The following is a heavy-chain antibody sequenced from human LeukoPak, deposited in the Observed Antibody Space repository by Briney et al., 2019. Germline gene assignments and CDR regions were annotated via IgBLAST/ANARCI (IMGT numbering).Heavy chain of an antibody. Sequence: SETLSLTCAVYGGSFSGYYWSWIRQPPGKGLEWIGEISHSGSTNYNPSLKSRVTISVDTSKNQFSLKLSSVTAADTAVYYCARGPARIAAAAYWGQGTMVTVSS. D-gene: IGHD6-13*01. CDR2: ISHSGST. CDR3: ARGPARIAAAAY. V-gene: IGHV4-34*01. CDR1: GGSFSGYY. J-gene: IGHJ3*01.